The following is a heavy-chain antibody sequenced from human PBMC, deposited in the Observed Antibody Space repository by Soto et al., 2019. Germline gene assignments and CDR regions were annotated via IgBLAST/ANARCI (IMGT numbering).Heavy chain of an antibody. CDR2: IYPGDSDT. J-gene: IGHJ6*02. CDR1: GYSFTSYW. V-gene: IGHV5-51*01. Sequence: GESLKISCKGSGYSFTSYWIGWVRQMPGKGLEWMGIIYPGDSDTRYSPSFQGQVTISADKSISTAYLQWSSLKASDTAMYYCARRGAVAGTDYYAMDVCGQGTTVTVSS. D-gene: IGHD6-19*01. CDR3: ARRGAVAGTDYYAMDV.